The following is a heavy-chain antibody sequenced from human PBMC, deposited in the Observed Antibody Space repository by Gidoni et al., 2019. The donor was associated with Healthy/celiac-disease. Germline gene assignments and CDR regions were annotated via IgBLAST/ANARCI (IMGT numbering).Heavy chain of an antibody. V-gene: IGHV5-51*01. CDR2: IYPGDSDT. CDR3: ARHVGAGSSSSYSDAFDI. Sequence: EVQLVQSGAEVKKPGESLKISCKGSRYSFTSYWIGWVRQMPGKGLEWMGIIYPGDSDTRYSPSFQGQVTISADKSISTAYLQWSSLKASDTAMYYCARHVGAGSSSSYSDAFDIWGQGTMVTVSS. J-gene: IGHJ3*02. CDR1: RYSFTSYW. D-gene: IGHD6-6*01.